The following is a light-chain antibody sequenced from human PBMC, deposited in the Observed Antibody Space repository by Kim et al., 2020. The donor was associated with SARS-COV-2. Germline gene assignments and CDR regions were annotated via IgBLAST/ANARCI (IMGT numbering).Light chain of an antibody. CDR1: SLRSYY. Sequence: SSELTQDPAVSVALGQTVRITCQGDSLRSYYATWYQQRPRQAPVLVIYGRNNRPSGIPDRFSGSSSGNTASLTISGAQAEDEADFYCQSRDSGGSLYVFGTGTKVTVL. J-gene: IGLJ1*01. CDR3: QSRDSGGSLYV. V-gene: IGLV3-19*01. CDR2: GRN.